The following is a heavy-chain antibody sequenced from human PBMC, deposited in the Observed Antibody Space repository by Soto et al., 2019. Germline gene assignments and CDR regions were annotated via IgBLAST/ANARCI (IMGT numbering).Heavy chain of an antibody. CDR3: ERDRGYYDRSDYFDN. V-gene: IGHV1-18*01. CDR2: ISAYSGNT. CDR1: GYTFPNSG. J-gene: IGHJ4*02. D-gene: IGHD3-22*01. Sequence: GASVKVSCKASGYTFPNSGISWVRQAPGQGLEWMGWISAYSGNTNYAQKFQGRVTMTRDTSTSTAYMELRSLRSDDTAVYYCERDRGYYDRSDYFDNWGQGTLVTVSS.